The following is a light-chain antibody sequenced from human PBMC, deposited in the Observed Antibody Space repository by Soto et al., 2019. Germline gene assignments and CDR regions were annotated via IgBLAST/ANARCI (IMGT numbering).Light chain of an antibody. CDR2: EVS. Sequence: QSALTQPASVSGSPGQSITISCTGTSSDVGGYNYVSWYQHHPGKAPKLMIYEVSNRPSGVSNRFSGSKSGNTASLTVSGLQGEDEADYYCSSYAGSGNGYVFGTGTKVTVL. J-gene: IGLJ1*01. V-gene: IGLV2-14*01. CDR1: SSDVGGYNY. CDR3: SSYAGSGNGYV.